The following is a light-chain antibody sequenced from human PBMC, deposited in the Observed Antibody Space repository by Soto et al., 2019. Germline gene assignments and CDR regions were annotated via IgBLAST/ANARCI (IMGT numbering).Light chain of an antibody. CDR1: QYVNNN. CDR3: QHYHNWPPYT. V-gene: IGKV3-15*01. CDR2: GAS. J-gene: IGKJ2*01. Sequence: EIVLTQSPATLSVSPGESATLSCGASQYVNNNLAWYQQKPGQPPRLLIYGASTRATGIPARFSGSGSGTGFTLTITSLQSEDFAIYYCQHYHNWPPYTFGQGTKLEIK.